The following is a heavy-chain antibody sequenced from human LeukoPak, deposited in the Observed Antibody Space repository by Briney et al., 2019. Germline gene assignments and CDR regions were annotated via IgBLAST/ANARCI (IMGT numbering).Heavy chain of an antibody. CDR2: IKEDGSIQ. CDR1: GFTFSSYW. D-gene: IGHD6-19*01. V-gene: IGHV3-7*01. J-gene: IGHJ4*02. Sequence: GGSLRLSCVASGFTFSSYWMTWVRQAPGKGLEWVANIKEDGSIQYYLDSVRGSFTISRDSAKTSVYLQLNSLRADDTAVYYCARDVWTGVAVSDYWGQGTLVIVSS. CDR3: ARDVWTGVAVSDY.